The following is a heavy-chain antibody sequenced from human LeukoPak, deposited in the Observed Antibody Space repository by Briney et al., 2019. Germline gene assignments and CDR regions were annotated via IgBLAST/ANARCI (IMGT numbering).Heavy chain of an antibody. CDR2: IIPIFGTA. V-gene: IGHV1-69*05. J-gene: IGHJ6*03. CDR1: VGTFSSYA. Sequence: SVKVSCKPSVGTFSSYAISWVRQAPGQGLEWMGGIIPIFGTANCAQKFQGRVTITTDESTSTAYMELSSLRSEDTAVYYCARDEGYSCSSTYYYMDVWGKGTTVTVSS. D-gene: IGHD6-6*01. CDR3: ARDEGYSCSSTYYYMDV.